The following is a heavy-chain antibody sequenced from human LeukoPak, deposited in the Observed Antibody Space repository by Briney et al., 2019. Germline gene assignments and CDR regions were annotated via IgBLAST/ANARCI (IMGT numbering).Heavy chain of an antibody. D-gene: IGHD5/OR15-5a*01. CDR2: IKQDGSEK. CDR1: GFTFSNYW. V-gene: IGHV3-7*01. J-gene: IGHJ5*01. CDR3: ARASTMATSWLDF. Sequence: GGSLRLSCAASGFTFSNYWMTWVRQAPGKELEWVANIKQDGSEKNYVDSVKGRFTISRDNVKKSLFLQMNTLRADDTAMYYCARASTMATSWLDFWGQGTLLRVSS.